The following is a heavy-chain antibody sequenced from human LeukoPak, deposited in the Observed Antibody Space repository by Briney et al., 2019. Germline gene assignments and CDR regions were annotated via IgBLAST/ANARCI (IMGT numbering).Heavy chain of an antibody. CDR1: GFTFSSYS. Sequence: GGSLRLSCAASGFTFSSYSMNWVRQAPGKGLEWVSYISSSSSTIYYADSVKGRFAISRDNAKNSLYVQMNSLRAEDTAVYYCARHRDYYDSSGYFDYWGQGTLVTVSS. D-gene: IGHD3-22*01. J-gene: IGHJ4*02. V-gene: IGHV3-48*01. CDR2: ISSSSSTI. CDR3: ARHRDYYDSSGYFDY.